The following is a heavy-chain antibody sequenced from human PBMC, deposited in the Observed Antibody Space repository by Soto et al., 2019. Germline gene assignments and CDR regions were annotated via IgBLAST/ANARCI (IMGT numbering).Heavy chain of an antibody. CDR3: AKDSIGAFGVLMNS. CDR2: ISARGGST. CDR1: GFTFSTYA. D-gene: IGHD3-3*01. J-gene: IGHJ4*02. Sequence: EVQLLESGGGLVQPGGSLRLSCAASGFTFSTYAMTWVRQAPGKGLEWVSGISARGGSTYYADSVKGRFTISRDNSKNTLYLQMKSLRPEDTAVYYCAKDSIGAFGVLMNSWGQGTLVTVSS. V-gene: IGHV3-23*01.